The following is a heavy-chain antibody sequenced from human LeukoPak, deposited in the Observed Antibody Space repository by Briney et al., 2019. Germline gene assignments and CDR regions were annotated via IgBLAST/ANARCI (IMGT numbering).Heavy chain of an antibody. CDR3: ARDRSEVSYYGSVSFKFGENYFDY. J-gene: IGHJ4*02. CDR2: INPNRGGT. Sequence: GASVKVSCKASGYTFTGHYMHWVRQAPGQGLEWMGWINPNRGGTNYVQKFQGRVTMTRDTSIGTAYMELSRLRSDDTAVYYCARDRSEVSYYGSVSFKFGENYFDYWGQGTLVTVSS. CDR1: GYTFTGHY. D-gene: IGHD3-10*01. V-gene: IGHV1-2*02.